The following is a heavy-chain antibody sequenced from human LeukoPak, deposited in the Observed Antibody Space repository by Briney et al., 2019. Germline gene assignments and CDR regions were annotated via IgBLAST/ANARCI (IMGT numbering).Heavy chain of an antibody. D-gene: IGHD3-10*01. Sequence: GGSLRLSCAESGFTFTSYSMNWVRQALGKGLEWVSSISGSSSYIYYADSVKGRFTISRDNAKNALYLQMNSLRADDTAVYYCARVPGDYWGQGTLVTVSS. V-gene: IGHV3-21*01. CDR1: GFTFTSYS. CDR2: ISGSSSYI. CDR3: ARVPGDY. J-gene: IGHJ4*02.